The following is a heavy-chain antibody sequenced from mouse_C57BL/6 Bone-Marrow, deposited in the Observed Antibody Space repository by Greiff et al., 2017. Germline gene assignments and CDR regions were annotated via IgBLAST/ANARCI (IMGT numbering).Heavy chain of an antibody. V-gene: IGHV1-64*01. D-gene: IGHD4-1*01. CDR2: IHPNSGST. Sequence: VQLQQPGAELVKPGASVKLSCKASGYTFTSYWMHWVKQRPGQGLEWIGMIHPNSGSTNYNEKFKSKATLTVDKSSSTAYMQLSSLTSEDSAVYYGARRNWDKVYAMDYWGQGTSVTVSS. CDR3: ARRNWDKVYAMDY. CDR1: GYTFTSYW. J-gene: IGHJ4*01.